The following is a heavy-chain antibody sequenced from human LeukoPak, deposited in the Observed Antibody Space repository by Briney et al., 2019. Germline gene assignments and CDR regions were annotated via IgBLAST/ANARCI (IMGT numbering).Heavy chain of an antibody. V-gene: IGHV4-34*01. Sequence: PSETLSLTCAVYGGSFSGYYWSWIRQPPGKGLEWIGEINQSGSTNYNPSLKSRVTISVDTSKNQFSLKLSSVTAADTAVYYCAGRGYYYDSSGYIDYWGQGTLVTVSS. CDR1: GGSFSGYY. J-gene: IGHJ4*02. CDR3: AGRGYYYDSSGYIDY. CDR2: INQSGST. D-gene: IGHD3-22*01.